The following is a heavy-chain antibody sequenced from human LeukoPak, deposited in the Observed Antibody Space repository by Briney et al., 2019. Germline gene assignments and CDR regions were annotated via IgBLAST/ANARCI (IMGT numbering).Heavy chain of an antibody. CDR3: ARVRTGTTDY. CDR1: GFTFSTYW. V-gene: IGHV3-21*01. D-gene: IGHD1-7*01. Sequence: GGSLRLSCAASGFTFSTYWMSWVRQAPGKGLEWVSSISSSSSYIYYADSVKGRFTISRDNAKNSLYLQMNSLRAEDTAVYYCARVRTGTTDYWSQGTLVTVSS. CDR2: ISSSSSYI. J-gene: IGHJ4*02.